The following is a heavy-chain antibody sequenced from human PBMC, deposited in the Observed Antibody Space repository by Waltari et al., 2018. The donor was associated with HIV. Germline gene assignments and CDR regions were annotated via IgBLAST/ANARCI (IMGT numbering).Heavy chain of an antibody. D-gene: IGHD6-13*01. CDR3: VKEHQYSHTWYSYYGMDV. CDR2: SRVSAYST. J-gene: IGHJ6*02. V-gene: IGHV3-23*01. Sequence: EVQLLESGGGLVQPGGSLRLSCAASGFTFSNYAMSWVRQAPGKGREWVSASRVSAYSTYYAESVKGRFTISRDNSKNKLYLQMNSLRAEDTAVYFCVKEHQYSHTWYSYYGMDVWGQGTTVTVSS. CDR1: GFTFSNYA.